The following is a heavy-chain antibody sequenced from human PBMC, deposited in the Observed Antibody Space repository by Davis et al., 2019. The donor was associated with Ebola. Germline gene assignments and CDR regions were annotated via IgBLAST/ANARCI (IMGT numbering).Heavy chain of an antibody. CDR1: GFISSSYW. J-gene: IGHJ4*02. D-gene: IGHD4-17*01. V-gene: IGHV3-74*01. CDR2: ISSDGGIT. Sequence: GESLKISCAASGFISSSYWMHWVRQAPGKGLVYVSRISSDGGITSYADSVKGRFTISRDNAKSTLYLQMNSLTAEDTAVYYCVRTTYGAPEYWGQGTLVTVSS. CDR3: VRTTYGAPEY.